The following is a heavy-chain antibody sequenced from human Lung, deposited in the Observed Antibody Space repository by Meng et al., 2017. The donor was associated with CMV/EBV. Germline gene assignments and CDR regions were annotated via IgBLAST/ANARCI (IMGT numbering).Heavy chain of an antibody. CDR3: ARLTIFGGVRY. D-gene: IGHD3-3*01. Sequence: SXTXSLXCTVSGGSISSSSYYWGWIRQPPGKGLEWIGSIYYSGSTYYNPSLKSRVTISVDTSNNQFSLKLSSVTAADTAVYYCARLTIFGGVRYWGQGTLVSVSS. CDR2: IYYSGST. V-gene: IGHV4-39*01. J-gene: IGHJ4*02. CDR1: GGSISSSSYY.